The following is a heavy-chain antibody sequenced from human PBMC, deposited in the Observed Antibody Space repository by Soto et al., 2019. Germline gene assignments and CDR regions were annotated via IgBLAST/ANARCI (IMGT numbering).Heavy chain of an antibody. CDR1: GFTFSSYG. D-gene: IGHD6-19*01. CDR2: ISYDGSNK. J-gene: IGHJ4*02. CDR3: ARAQERWLVMSVVY. V-gene: IGHV3-30*03. Sequence: QVQLVESGGGVVQPGRSLRLSCAASGFTFSSYGMHWVRQAPGKGLEWVAVISYDGSNKYYADSVKGRFTISRDNSKNTLYLQMNSLRAEDTAVYYCARAQERWLVMSVVYWGQGTLVTVSS.